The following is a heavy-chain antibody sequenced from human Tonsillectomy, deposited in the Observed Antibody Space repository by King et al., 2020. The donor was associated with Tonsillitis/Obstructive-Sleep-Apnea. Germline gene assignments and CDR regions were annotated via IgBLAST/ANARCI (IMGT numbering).Heavy chain of an antibody. CDR2: ISSSSTYI. V-gene: IGHV3-21*01. J-gene: IGHJ5*02. D-gene: IGHD6-13*01. CDR1: GFNFSTYS. CDR3: ATESGSQQLIPQGWFDP. Sequence: EVQLVESGGGLVKPGGSLRLSCAASGFNFSTYSVNWVRQAPGKGLEWVSSISSSSTYIFYADSVKGRFTISRDNAKNSLYLQMNSLRAEDTAVYYCATESGSQQLIPQGWFDPWGQGTLVTVSP.